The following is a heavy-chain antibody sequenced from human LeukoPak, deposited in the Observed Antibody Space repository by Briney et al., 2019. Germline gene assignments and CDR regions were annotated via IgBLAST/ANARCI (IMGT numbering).Heavy chain of an antibody. CDR1: GYSFTSYW. V-gene: IGHV5-51*01. J-gene: IGHJ5*02. Sequence: GESLKISCKGSGYSFTSYWIAWVRQMPGKGLDWMGIIYPGDSDTRYSPSFQGQVTISADKSIDTAYLQWSSLKASDTALYYCARSAGSSWFGPWGQGTQVTVSS. CDR3: ARSAGSSWFGP. CDR2: IYPGDSDT.